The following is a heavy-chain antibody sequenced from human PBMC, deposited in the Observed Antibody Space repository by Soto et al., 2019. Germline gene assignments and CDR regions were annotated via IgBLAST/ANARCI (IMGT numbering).Heavy chain of an antibody. CDR3: ARGRYGDY. D-gene: IGHD1-1*01. J-gene: IGHJ4*02. Sequence: QVHLVQSGAEVKKPGASVKVSCKGSGYTFTSYGITWVRQAPGQGLEWMGWISDHNGNTNYAQKLQGRVTVTRDTSTSSAYMELRSLRYDDTAVYYCARGRYGDYWGQGALVTVSS. CDR1: GYTFTSYG. CDR2: ISDHNGNT. V-gene: IGHV1-18*01.